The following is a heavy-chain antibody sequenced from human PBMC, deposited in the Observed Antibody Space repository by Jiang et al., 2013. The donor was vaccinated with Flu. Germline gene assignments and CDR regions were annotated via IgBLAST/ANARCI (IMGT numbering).Heavy chain of an antibody. J-gene: IGHJ6*02. Sequence: EVKKPGASVKVSARLLDTPSPATICTGCDRPLDKGLSGWDGSTLTVVAQTNAQKFQGRVTMTRDTSINTAFMELSRLRSDDTAVFYCARGIRDISYYYYYGMDVWGQGTTVTVSS. CDR2: STLTVVA. CDR3: ARGIRDISYYYYYGMDV. CDR1: DTPSPAT. V-gene: IGHV1-2*06.